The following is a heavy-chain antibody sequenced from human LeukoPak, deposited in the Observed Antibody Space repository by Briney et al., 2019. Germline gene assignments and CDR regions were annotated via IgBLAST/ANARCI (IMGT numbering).Heavy chain of an antibody. CDR2: IIPIFGTA. J-gene: IGHJ4*02. Sequence: SVKVSCKASGGTFSSYAISWVRQAPGQGLEWMGGIIPIFGTANYAQKFQGRVTITADKSTSTAYMELSSLRSEDTAVYYCARIRHGGNWRGADENWGQGTLVTVSS. V-gene: IGHV1-69*06. CDR3: ARIRHGGNWRGADEN. CDR1: GGTFSSYA. D-gene: IGHD4-23*01.